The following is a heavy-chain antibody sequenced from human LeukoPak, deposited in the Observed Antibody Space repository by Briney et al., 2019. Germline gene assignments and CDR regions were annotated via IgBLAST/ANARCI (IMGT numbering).Heavy chain of an antibody. V-gene: IGHV4-59*01. CDR1: GGSISSYY. Sequence: SETLSLTCTVSGGSISSYYWSWIRQPPGKGLEWIGYIYYSGSTNYNPSLKSRVTISVDTSKNQFSLKLSSVTAADTAVYYRASTHYGSSSGLFDYWGQGTLVTVSS. D-gene: IGHD6-6*01. CDR2: IYYSGST. CDR3: ASTHYGSSSGLFDY. J-gene: IGHJ4*02.